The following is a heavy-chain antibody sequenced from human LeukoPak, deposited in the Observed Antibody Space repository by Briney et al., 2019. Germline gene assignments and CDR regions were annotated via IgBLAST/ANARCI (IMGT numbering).Heavy chain of an antibody. Sequence: PGGSLRLSCAASGFTFSNYWMSWVRQAPGKGLEGVANIKQDGSEKYYVDSVKGRFTISRDNAKNELYLQMNSLRAEDTAVYYCARVYHSTSGRAIDYWGQGTLVTVSS. CDR1: GFTFSNYW. D-gene: IGHD6-6*01. V-gene: IGHV3-7*01. CDR3: ARVYHSTSGRAIDY. J-gene: IGHJ4*02. CDR2: IKQDGSEK.